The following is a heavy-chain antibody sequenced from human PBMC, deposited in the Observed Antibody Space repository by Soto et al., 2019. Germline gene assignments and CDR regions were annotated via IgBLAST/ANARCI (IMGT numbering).Heavy chain of an antibody. Sequence: PSDTLSLTCTVSGGSISSGDYYWSWIRQPPGKGLEWIGYIYYSGSTYYNPSLKSRVTISVDTSKNQFSLKLSSVTAADTAVYYCARVDTAMANPYSYYYGMDVWGQGTTVTVSS. V-gene: IGHV4-30-4*02. CDR3: ARVDTAMANPYSYYYGMDV. CDR2: IYYSGST. J-gene: IGHJ6*02. CDR1: GGSISSGDYY. D-gene: IGHD5-18*01.